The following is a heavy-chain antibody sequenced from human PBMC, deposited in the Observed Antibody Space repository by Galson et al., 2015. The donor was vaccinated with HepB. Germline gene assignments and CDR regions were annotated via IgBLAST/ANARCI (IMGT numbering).Heavy chain of an antibody. CDR3: ARDRMVRGVFDY. J-gene: IGHJ4*02. V-gene: IGHV3-21*01. D-gene: IGHD3-10*01. CDR2: ISSSSSYI. Sequence: SLRLSCAASGFTFSSYSMNWVRQAPGKGLEWVSSISSSSSYIYYADSVKGRFTISRDNAKNSLYLQMNSLRAEDTAVYYCARDRMVRGVFDYWGQGTLVTVSS. CDR1: GFTFSSYS.